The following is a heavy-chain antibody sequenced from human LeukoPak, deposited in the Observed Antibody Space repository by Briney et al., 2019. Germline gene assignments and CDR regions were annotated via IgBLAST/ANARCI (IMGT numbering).Heavy chain of an antibody. CDR3: ARDRPDYGDYEFDY. CDR2: ISGSGGST. D-gene: IGHD4-17*01. J-gene: IGHJ4*02. Sequence: GGSLRLSCAASGFTFSSYGMSWVRQAPGKGLEWVSAISGSGGSTYYADSVKGRFTISRDNAKNSLYLQMNSLRAEDTAVYYCARDRPDYGDYEFDYWGQGTLVTVSS. V-gene: IGHV3-23*01. CDR1: GFTFSSYG.